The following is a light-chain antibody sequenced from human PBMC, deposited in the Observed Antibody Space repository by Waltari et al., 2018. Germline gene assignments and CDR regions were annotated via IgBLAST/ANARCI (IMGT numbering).Light chain of an antibody. CDR1: TTDIGSPTL. CDR3: CSYAGSTTWV. V-gene: IGLV2-23*02. CDR2: DVN. J-gene: IGLJ3*02. Sequence: QSALTQPASMSGSHGQSITVPCTGATTDIGSPTLCSWYQQHPGKAPKLILYDVNRRPSGVSDRFSGSKSGITASLTISRLQAEDEADYYCCSYAGSTTWVFGGGTKLTVL.